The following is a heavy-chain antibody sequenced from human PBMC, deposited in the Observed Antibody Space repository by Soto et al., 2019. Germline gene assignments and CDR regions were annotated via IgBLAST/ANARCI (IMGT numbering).Heavy chain of an antibody. D-gene: IGHD2-15*01. CDR2: ISGSGGST. CDR1: GFTFSSYA. Sequence: EVQLLESGGGLVQPGGSLRLSCAASGFTFSSYAMSWVRQATGKGLEWVSAISGSGGSTYYADSVKGRFTISRDNSKNTLYLQTETLRAEDTAVYNGASSTTPFDYWGQGTLVTVSS. V-gene: IGHV3-23*01. J-gene: IGHJ4*02. CDR3: ASSTTPFDY.